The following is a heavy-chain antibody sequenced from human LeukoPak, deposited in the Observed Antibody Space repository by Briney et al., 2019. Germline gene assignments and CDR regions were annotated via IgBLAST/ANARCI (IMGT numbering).Heavy chain of an antibody. CDR3: ARGLRYFDRNGYYYYMDV. Sequence: SETLSLTCTVSGGSISSYYWSWLRQPPGKGLEWIGYIYYSGSTNYNPSLKSRVTISVDTSKNQFSLKLSSVTAADTAVYYCARGLRYFDRNGYYYYMDVWGKGTTVTVSS. V-gene: IGHV4-59*01. D-gene: IGHD3-9*01. J-gene: IGHJ6*03. CDR2: IYYSGST. CDR1: GGSISSYY.